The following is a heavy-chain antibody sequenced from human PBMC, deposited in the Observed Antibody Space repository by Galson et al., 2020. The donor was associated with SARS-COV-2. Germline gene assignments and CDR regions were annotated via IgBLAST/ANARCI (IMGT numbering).Heavy chain of an antibody. Sequence: GESLKISCAASGFTFSSYSMKWVRQAPGKGLEWVSYITSGSGTIFYADSVKGRFTISRDNAKNSLYLQMNSLRDEDTAVYYCARWSVTTHSSDFWGQGTLVTVSS. V-gene: IGHV3-48*02. CDR1: GFTFSSYS. D-gene: IGHD4-17*01. CDR2: ITSGSGTI. CDR3: ARWSVTTHSSDF. J-gene: IGHJ4*02.